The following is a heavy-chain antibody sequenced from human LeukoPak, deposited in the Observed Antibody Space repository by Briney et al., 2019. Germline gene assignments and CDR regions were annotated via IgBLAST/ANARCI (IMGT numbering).Heavy chain of an antibody. CDR2: IYYSGST. D-gene: IGHD6-13*01. J-gene: IGHJ4*02. CDR3: ARDQDSSPFDY. Sequence: SETLSLTCTVSGGSISSYYWSWIRQPPGKGLEWIGYIYYSGSTNYNPSLKSRVTISVDTSKNQFSLKLSSVTAADTAVYYCARDQDSSPFDYWGQGTLVTVSS. CDR1: GGSISSYY. V-gene: IGHV4-59*01.